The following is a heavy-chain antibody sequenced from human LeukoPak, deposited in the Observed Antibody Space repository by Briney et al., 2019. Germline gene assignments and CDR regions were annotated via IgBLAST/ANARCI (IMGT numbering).Heavy chain of an antibody. CDR2: ISSSSRYI. J-gene: IGHJ4*02. V-gene: IGHV3-21*01. D-gene: IGHD6-19*01. Sequence: PGGSLRLSCAASGFTFSTYSMNWVRQAPGKGLEWVSSISSSSRYIYYADSVKGRFTISRDNAKNSLYLQMNSLRAEDTAVYYCARKVGWSSTFDYWGQGTLVTVSS. CDR1: GFTFSTYS. CDR3: ARKVGWSSTFDY.